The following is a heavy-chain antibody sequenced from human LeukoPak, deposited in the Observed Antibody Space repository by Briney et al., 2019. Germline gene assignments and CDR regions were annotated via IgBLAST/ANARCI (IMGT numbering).Heavy chain of an antibody. CDR3: ARGWFGENWGNWFDP. CDR1: GGSFSGYY. J-gene: IGHJ5*02. CDR2: INHSGST. D-gene: IGHD3-10*01. V-gene: IGHV4-34*01. Sequence: KSSETLPLTCAVYGGSFSGYYWSWIRQPPGKGLEWIGEINHSGSTNYNPSLKSRVTISVDTSKNQFSLKLSSVTAADTAVYYCARGWFGENWGNWFDPWGQGTLVTVSS.